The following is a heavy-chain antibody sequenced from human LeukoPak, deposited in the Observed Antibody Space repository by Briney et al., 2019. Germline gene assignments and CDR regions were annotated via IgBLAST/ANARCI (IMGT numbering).Heavy chain of an antibody. V-gene: IGHV3-23*01. CDR2: ISGRGGNT. J-gene: IGHJ4*02. CDR3: ANRRAVWERYYYDRRYDY. CDR1: GFTFSSYA. D-gene: IGHD3-22*01. Sequence: GGSLRLSCAASGFTFSSYAVSWVRQAPGEGLEWVSAISGRGGNTYYAVSVEGRFTISRDNSKNTLYPQMNRLRAEETAVYYCANRRAVWERYYYDRRYDYWGQGTLVTVSS.